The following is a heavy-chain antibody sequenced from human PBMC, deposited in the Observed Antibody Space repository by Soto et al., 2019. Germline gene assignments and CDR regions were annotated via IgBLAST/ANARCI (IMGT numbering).Heavy chain of an antibody. Sequence: QVQLQQWGAGPLRPLETLSLTCGVSGGSFSGYYWAWIRQSPGKGLEWIGEINDRGSINYNPSLKSRVSISVDTSKNHYSLNLRSVTAADTAVYYCARESHDILTGLPWVWYFDLWGRGTLVTVSS. CDR2: INDRGSI. J-gene: IGHJ2*01. D-gene: IGHD3-9*01. V-gene: IGHV4-34*01. CDR3: ARESHDILTGLPWVWYFDL. CDR1: GGSFSGYY.